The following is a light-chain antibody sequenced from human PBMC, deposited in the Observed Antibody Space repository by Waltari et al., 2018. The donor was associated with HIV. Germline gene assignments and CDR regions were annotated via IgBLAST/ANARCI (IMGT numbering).Light chain of an antibody. V-gene: IGLV2-14*01. CDR3: SSYTSSTPYV. CDR1: SSDVGGYDY. Sequence: QSALTQPASVSGSPGQSITISCTGTSSDVGGYDYVSWYHLYPGKAPKLMISEVSNRPSGVSNRLSGSKSGNTASLTISGLQADDEADYYCSSYTSSTPYVFGTGTKVTVL. CDR2: EVS. J-gene: IGLJ1*01.